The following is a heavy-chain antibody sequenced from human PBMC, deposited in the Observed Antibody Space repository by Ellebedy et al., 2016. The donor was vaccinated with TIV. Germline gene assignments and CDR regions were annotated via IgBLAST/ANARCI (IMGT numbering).Heavy chain of an antibody. J-gene: IGHJ4*02. CDR2: IRTKAYDATT. V-gene: IGHV3-49*03. Sequence: GGSLRLSCTASGFTFGDYAMSWFRQAPGKGLECVGFIRTKAYDATTEYAASVEGRFTISRDDSKSIAYLQMNSLRTEDTGPYYCSRIGGRITGTVALDWGQGTLVTVSS. D-gene: IGHD1-7*01. CDR3: SRIGGRITGTVALD. CDR1: GFTFGDYA.